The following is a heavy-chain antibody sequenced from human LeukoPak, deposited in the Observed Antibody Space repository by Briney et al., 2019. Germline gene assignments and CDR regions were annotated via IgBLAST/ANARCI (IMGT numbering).Heavy chain of an antibody. J-gene: IGHJ6*03. CDR1: GYTFTSYY. V-gene: IGHV1-46*01. CDR3: AKVHQGVTMVRGVIAVYYYMDV. CDR2: INPSGGST. Sequence: ASVKVSCTASGYTFTSYYMHWVRQAPGQGLEWMGIINPSGGSTSYAQKFQGRVTMTRDMSTSTVYMELSSLRSEDTAVYYCAKVHQGVTMVRGVIAVYYYMDVWGKGTTVTISS. D-gene: IGHD3-10*01.